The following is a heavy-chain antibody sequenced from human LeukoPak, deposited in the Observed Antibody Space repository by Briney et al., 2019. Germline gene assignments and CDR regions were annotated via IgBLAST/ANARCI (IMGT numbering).Heavy chain of an antibody. V-gene: IGHV4-4*07. CDR3: AITYYYDSSGYYYDKCAFDI. CDR1: GGSISSYY. D-gene: IGHD3-22*01. J-gene: IGHJ3*02. Sequence: NPSETLSLTCTVSGGSISSYYWSWIRQPAGKGLEWIERIYTSGSTNYNPSLKSRVTMSVDTSKNQFSLKLSSVTAADTAVYYCAITYYYDSSGYYYDKCAFDIWGQGTMVTVSS. CDR2: IYTSGST.